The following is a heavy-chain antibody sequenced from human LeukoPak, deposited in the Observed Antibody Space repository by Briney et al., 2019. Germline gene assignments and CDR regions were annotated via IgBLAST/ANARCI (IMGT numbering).Heavy chain of an antibody. V-gene: IGHV1-69*05. CDR1: GGTFSSYA. Sequence: SVKVSCKASGGTFSSYAISWVRQAPGQGLEWMGGIIPIFGTANYAQKFQGRVTITTDESTSTAYMELSSLRSEDTAVYYCAITRVPRVTFHSCGQGTLVTVSS. CDR2: IIPIFGTA. D-gene: IGHD2-21*02. CDR3: AITRVPRVTFHS. J-gene: IGHJ4*02.